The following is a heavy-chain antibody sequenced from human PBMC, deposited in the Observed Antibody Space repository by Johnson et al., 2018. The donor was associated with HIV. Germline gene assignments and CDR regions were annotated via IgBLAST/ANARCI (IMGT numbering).Heavy chain of an antibody. J-gene: IGHJ3*02. V-gene: IGHV3-7*03. CDR2: IKQDGSER. Sequence: VQLVESEGGLVKPGESFRLSCEVSGLTFTNAYMSWVRQAPGKGLEWVANIKQDGSERYYVDSVKGRFTISRDNAKNSLYLQMNSLRAEDTAVYYCARDLPWSSSSFDAFDIWGQGTMVTVSS. CDR1: GLTFTNAY. CDR3: ARDLPWSSSSFDAFDI. D-gene: IGHD6-6*01.